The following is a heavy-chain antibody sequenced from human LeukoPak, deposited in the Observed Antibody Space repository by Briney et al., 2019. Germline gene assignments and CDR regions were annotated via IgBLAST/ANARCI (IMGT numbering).Heavy chain of an antibody. CDR3: ARAEWGGGSGRSDY. CDR2: IIPIFGTA. V-gene: IGHV1-69*01. D-gene: IGHD2-15*01. J-gene: IGHJ4*02. Sequence: SVKVSYKASGGTFSSYAISWVRQAPGQGLEWVGGIIPIFGTANYAQKFQGRVTITADESTSTAYMELSSLRSEDTAVYYCARAEWGGGSGRSDYWGQGTLVTVSS. CDR1: GGTFSSYA.